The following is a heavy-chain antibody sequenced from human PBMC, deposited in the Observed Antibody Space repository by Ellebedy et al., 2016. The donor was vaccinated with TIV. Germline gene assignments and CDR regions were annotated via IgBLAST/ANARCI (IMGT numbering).Heavy chain of an antibody. J-gene: IGHJ5*02. D-gene: IGHD5-18*01. Sequence: AASVKVSCKASGYTFTSYDINWVRQATGQGLEWMGWMNPNSGNTGYAQKFQGRVTMTTDTSTSTAYMELRSLRSDDTAVYYCARDRGYSYGYSGFDPWGQGTLVTVSS. V-gene: IGHV1-8*01. CDR3: ARDRGYSYGYSGFDP. CDR1: GYTFTSYD. CDR2: MNPNSGNT.